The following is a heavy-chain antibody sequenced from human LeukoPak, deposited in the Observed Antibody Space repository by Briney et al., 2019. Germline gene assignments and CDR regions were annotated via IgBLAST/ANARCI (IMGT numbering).Heavy chain of an antibody. CDR3: ARIYDSSGNHHY. J-gene: IGHJ4*02. CDR2: VSAGGGRT. CDR1: GFTFSSYA. Sequence: GGSLRLSCAASGFTFSSYAMAWVRQAPGKGLEWVSAVSAGGGRTYYADSVKGRFTISRDNAKNSLYLQMNSLRAEDTAVYYCARIYDSSGNHHYWGQGTLVTVSS. V-gene: IGHV3-23*01. D-gene: IGHD3-22*01.